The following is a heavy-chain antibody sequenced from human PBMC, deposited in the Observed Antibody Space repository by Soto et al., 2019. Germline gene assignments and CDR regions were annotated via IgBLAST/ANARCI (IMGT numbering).Heavy chain of an antibody. J-gene: IGHJ4*02. CDR3: ARGGNRYSNVASGVGGFDY. CDR1: GASISSSY. D-gene: IGHD5-12*01. V-gene: IGHV4-59*01. CDR2: VYHTGST. Sequence: XETLSLTCTVSGASISSSYWSWIRQSPGKGLEWIGYVYHTGSTNYNPSLKSRVTISLDTSKSQFSLNLTSLTTADTAVYFCARGGNRYSNVASGVGGFDYWGQGSLVTVSS.